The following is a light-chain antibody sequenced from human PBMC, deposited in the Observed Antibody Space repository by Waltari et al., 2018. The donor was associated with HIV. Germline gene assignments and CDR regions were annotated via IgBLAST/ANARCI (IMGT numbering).Light chain of an antibody. V-gene: IGLV2-23*01. CDR2: DDT. Sequence: QSALTQPAFVFASLGQSIIISCTGASTNVETSSYVHWYQHRPGQAPTLIIYDDTKRPLGISSRFSGSKSGNTASLTISGLQSEDEADYYCCSYGGDDTLVFGGGTKVTAL. J-gene: IGLJ3*02. CDR1: STNVETSSY. CDR3: CSYGGDDTLV.